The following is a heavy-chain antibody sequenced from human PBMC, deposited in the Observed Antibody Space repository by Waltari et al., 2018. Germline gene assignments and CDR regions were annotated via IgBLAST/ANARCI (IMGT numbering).Heavy chain of an antibody. CDR2: GYTSAST. V-gene: IGHV4-4*07. J-gene: IGHJ4*02. CDR3: ARNYDSSGYYPQLFDY. CDR1: GGSISSYY. D-gene: IGHD3-22*01. Sequence: QVQLQESGPGLVKPSETLSLTCTVSGGSISSYYWSWIRQPAGKGLEWIGRGYTSASTNYNPSLKSRVTMSVDTSKNQFSLKLSSVTAADTAVYYCARNYDSSGYYPQLFDYWGQGTLVTVSS.